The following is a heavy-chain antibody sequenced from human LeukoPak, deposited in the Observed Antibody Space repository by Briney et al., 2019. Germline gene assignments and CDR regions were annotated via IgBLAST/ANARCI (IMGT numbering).Heavy chain of an antibody. V-gene: IGHV3-13*01. CDR1: GFTLRNYD. J-gene: IGHJ3*02. D-gene: IGHD6-13*01. CDR2: MGTGDDT. Sequence: GGSLRLSCAASGFTLRNYDMHWVRQPTGKGLEWVSAMGTGDDTYFSGSVKGRFTGVRENGKNTVYLQMNSLRAGDTAMYYCARRSAAAGIDAFDIWGQGTMVIVSS. CDR3: ARRSAAAGIDAFDI.